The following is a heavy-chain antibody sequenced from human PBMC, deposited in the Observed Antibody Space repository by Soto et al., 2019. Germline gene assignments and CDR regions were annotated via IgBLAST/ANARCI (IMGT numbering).Heavy chain of an antibody. CDR3: AREWVVRGVITPSYYYYMDV. Sequence: ASVKVSCKASGYTFTNYGFTWVRQAPGQGLEWLGWISTYNGNTKYAQKVQGRLTMTTDTSTSTANMELTSLRSDDTAVYYCAREWVVRGVITPSYYYYMDVWGKGTTVTVSS. V-gene: IGHV1-18*01. CDR1: GYTFTNYG. D-gene: IGHD3-10*01. CDR2: ISTYNGNT. J-gene: IGHJ6*03.